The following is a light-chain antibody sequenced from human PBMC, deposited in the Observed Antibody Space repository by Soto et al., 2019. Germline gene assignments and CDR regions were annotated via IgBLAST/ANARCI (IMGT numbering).Light chain of an antibody. CDR3: QQYNNWVT. Sequence: EIVLTQTPGTLSLSPGKRATLSCRASQSVSSNLVWYQQKPGQAPRLLIYGASTRATGIPARFSGSGSGTEFTLTINSLQSEDFAVYYCQQYNNWVTFGGGTKVDIK. CDR2: GAS. V-gene: IGKV3-15*01. CDR1: QSVSSN. J-gene: IGKJ4*01.